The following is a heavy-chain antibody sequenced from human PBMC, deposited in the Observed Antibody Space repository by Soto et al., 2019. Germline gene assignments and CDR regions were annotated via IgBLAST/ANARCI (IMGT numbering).Heavy chain of an antibody. J-gene: IGHJ3*02. Sequence: QVQLQESGPGLVKPSQTLSLTCTVSGGSISGGGYYWSWIRQHPGKGLEWIGYIYYSGSTYYNPSLKSRVNISVHTSKNQFSLKLSSVTAADTAVYYCALGGGNPGEVAFDILGQGTMVTVSS. D-gene: IGHD2-15*01. V-gene: IGHV4-31*03. CDR3: ALGGGNPGEVAFDI. CDR1: GGSISGGGYY. CDR2: IYYSGST.